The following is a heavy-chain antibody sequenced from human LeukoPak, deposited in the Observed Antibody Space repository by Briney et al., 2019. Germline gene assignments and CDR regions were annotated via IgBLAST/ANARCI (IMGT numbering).Heavy chain of an antibody. CDR3: ARRIAVAGTDYFDY. V-gene: IGHV5-51*01. CDR2: IYPGDSDT. Sequence: GESLQISCKGSGYSFTSYWIGWVRQLPGKGLEWMGIIYPGDSDTRYSPSFQGQVTISADKSISTAYVQWSSLKASDTAMYYCARRIAVAGTDYFDYWGQGTLVTASS. CDR1: GYSFTSYW. J-gene: IGHJ4*02. D-gene: IGHD6-19*01.